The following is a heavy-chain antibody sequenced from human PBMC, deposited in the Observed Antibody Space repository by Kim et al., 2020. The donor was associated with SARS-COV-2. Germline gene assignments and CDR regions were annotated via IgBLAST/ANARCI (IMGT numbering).Heavy chain of an antibody. Sequence: GGSLRLSCAASGFTFSSYWMSWVRQAPGKGLEWVANIKQDGSEKYSVDSVKGRFPISRDNATNSLYLQMNSLRVEDTAVYYCARDWLSPGYDAMDVWGQGTTVTVSS. CDR3: ARDWLSPGYDAMDV. CDR2: IKQDGSEK. D-gene: IGHD5-12*01. J-gene: IGHJ6*02. V-gene: IGHV3-7*01. CDR1: GFTFSSYW.